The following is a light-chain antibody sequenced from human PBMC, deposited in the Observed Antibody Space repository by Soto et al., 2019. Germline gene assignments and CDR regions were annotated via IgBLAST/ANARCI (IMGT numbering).Light chain of an antibody. CDR1: QSVSSSY. CDR2: GAS. CDR3: QQYGSSLLT. V-gene: IGKV3-20*01. Sequence: EIVLTQSPGTLSLSPGERATLSCRASQSVSSSYLAWYQQKPGQAPRLLIYGASSRATGIPDRFSGSGSGTDFTFTISRLEPEDLAVYYCQQYGSSLLTFGGGTKVETK. J-gene: IGKJ4*01.